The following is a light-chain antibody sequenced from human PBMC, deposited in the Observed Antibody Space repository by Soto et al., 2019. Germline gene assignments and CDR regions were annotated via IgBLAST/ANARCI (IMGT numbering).Light chain of an antibody. CDR1: QGISHY. Sequence: DIQMTQSPSAISASVGDRVTITCRASQGISHYLAWFQQRPGQVPKRLIYGASTLQSGVPSRFSGSGSGTEFTLTISSLQPEDFAVYSCHQYGRSPRTFGQGTRLEIK. J-gene: IGKJ5*01. CDR3: HQYGRSPRT. CDR2: GAS. V-gene: IGKV1-17*03.